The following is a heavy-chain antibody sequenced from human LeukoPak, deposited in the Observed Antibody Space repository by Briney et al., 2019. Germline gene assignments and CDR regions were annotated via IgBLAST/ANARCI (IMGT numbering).Heavy chain of an antibody. Sequence: GASVKASCKASGYTFTSYDINWVRQATGQGLEWMGWMNPNSGNTGYAQKFQGRVTMTRNTSISTAYMELNSLRSEDTAVYYCARAVAGGSYYGMDVWGQGTTVTVSS. CDR1: GYTFTSYD. CDR3: ARAVAGGSYYGMDV. CDR2: MNPNSGNT. V-gene: IGHV1-8*01. J-gene: IGHJ6*02. D-gene: IGHD6-19*01.